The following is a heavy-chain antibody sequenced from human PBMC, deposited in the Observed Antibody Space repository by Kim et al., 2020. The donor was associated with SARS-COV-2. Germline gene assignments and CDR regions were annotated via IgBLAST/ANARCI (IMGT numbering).Heavy chain of an antibody. J-gene: IGHJ4*01. CDR1: GFTFSNYA. CDR2: ISVGGIT. D-gene: IGHD6-19*01. CDR3: ARGLVGHSGAWADYFDF. V-gene: IGHV3-23*01. Sequence: GGSLRLSCAASGFTFSNYAMSWVRQAPGKGLAWVSCISVGGITYYADSVKGRFTISRDISKNTVYLQMNSLSADDTAIYYCARGLVGHSGAWADYFDFWG.